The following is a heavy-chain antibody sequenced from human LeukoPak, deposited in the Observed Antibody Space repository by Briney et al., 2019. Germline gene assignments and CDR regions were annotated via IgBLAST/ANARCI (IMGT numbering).Heavy chain of an antibody. CDR3: AKDVSEDYRVWGSYRSDS. J-gene: IGHJ4*02. Sequence: GGSLRLSCAASGFTFSSYAMSWVRQAPGKGLEWVSSVTGSGGTTYYADSVKGRFTIYRDHSRNTLYLQMNSLRAEDTAMYYCAKDVSEDYRVWGSYRSDSWGQGTLVTVSS. D-gene: IGHD3-16*02. CDR1: GFTFSSYA. V-gene: IGHV3-23*01. CDR2: VTGSGGTT.